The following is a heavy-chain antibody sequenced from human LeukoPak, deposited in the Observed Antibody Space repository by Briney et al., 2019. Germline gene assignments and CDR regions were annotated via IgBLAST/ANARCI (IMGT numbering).Heavy chain of an antibody. V-gene: IGHV3-48*04. CDR1: GFTFSSYS. CDR2: ISSSSSTI. D-gene: IGHD6-6*01. Sequence: GGSLRLSCAASGFTFSSYSVNWVRQAPGKGLEWVSYISSSSSTIYDAASVKGRFTISRDNAKNALYLQTNSLRAEDTAVDYCARALFHSSSSYQSYYYYMDVWGKGTTVTVSS. J-gene: IGHJ6*03. CDR3: ARALFHSSSSYQSYYYYMDV.